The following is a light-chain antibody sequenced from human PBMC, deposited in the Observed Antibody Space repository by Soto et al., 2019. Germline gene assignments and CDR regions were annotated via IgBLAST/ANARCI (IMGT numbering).Light chain of an antibody. CDR1: QSLSGN. CDR3: HHYHNYMYS. J-gene: IGKJ2*01. V-gene: IGKV3-15*01. CDR2: RAS. Sequence: EIEMTQSPATLSVSPGERATLSCRASQSLSGNLAWYQQKPGLAPRLLINRASNRATGIPARFSGSGSGTEFTLTISSLQSGDSAIYYCHHYHNYMYSFGQGTKVDIK.